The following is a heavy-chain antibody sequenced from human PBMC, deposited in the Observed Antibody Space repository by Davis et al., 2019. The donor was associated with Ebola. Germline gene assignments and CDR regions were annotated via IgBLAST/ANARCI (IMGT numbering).Heavy chain of an antibody. V-gene: IGHV5-10-1*01. CDR1: GYRFTSYW. CDR3: ARHSGLREPIWYLDY. J-gene: IGHJ4*02. D-gene: IGHD1-26*01. CDR2: IDPSDSYT. Sequence: GESLKISCKGSGYRFTSYWISWVRQTPGKGLEWMGRIDPSDSYTNYSPSFQGHVTISADKSISTAYLQWSSLKASDTAMYYCARHSGLREPIWYLDYWGQGTLVTVSS.